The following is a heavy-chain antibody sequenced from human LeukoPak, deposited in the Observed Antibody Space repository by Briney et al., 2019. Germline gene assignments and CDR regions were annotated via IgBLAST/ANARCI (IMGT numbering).Heavy chain of an antibody. CDR1: GFTFRDYA. J-gene: IGHJ4*02. D-gene: IGHD2-2*02. V-gene: IGHV3-23*01. CDR2: ISGADSST. Sequence: RGSLRLSCAASGFTFRDYAMSWVRQAPGKGLEWVSTISGADSSTYYADSVKGRFTISRDNSRNTLYLQMSSLRAEDTAVYFCAKAGCTSATCYINCWGQGTLVTVPS. CDR3: AKAGCTSATCYINC.